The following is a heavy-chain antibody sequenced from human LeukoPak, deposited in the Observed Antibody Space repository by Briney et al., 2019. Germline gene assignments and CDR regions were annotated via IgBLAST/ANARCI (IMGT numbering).Heavy chain of an antibody. J-gene: IGHJ4*02. CDR1: GFTPSAYG. CDR2: IIKNGYTT. CDR3: ARSARLMKGVVEVTALDD. D-gene: IGHD3-3*01. Sequence: GGSLRLSCAASGFTPSAYGMHWVRQAPGKGLEYVSAIIKNGYTTYYANSVKGRFTISRDNSKNTLYLQMNSLRADDTAVYYCARSARLMKGVVEVTALDDWGQGTLVTVSS. V-gene: IGHV3-64*01.